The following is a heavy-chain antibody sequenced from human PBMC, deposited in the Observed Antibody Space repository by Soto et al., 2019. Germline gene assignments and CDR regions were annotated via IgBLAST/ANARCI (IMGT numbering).Heavy chain of an antibody. CDR1: GYTFTRYT. V-gene: IGHV1-3*01. J-gene: IGHJ5*02. CDR3: ARGIATGQLEP. D-gene: IGHD2-15*01. Sequence: ASVKVACKASGYTFTRYTMNWVRQAPGQRLERMGWINPDNGNTKSSQKFQDRVIITRDTSASTAYMYLCSLRSEDTAVYYCARGIATGQLEPWGQGTLVTVSS. CDR2: INPDNGNT.